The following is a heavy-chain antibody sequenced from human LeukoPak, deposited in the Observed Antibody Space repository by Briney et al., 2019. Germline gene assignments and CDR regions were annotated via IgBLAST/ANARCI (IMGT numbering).Heavy chain of an antibody. CDR3: ASLRDGYNSWYFDY. CDR1: GFTFSDYY. CDR2: ISSSSSYI. J-gene: IGHJ4*02. Sequence: GGSLRLSCAASGFTFSDYYMSWIRQAPGKGLEWVSSISSSSSYIYYADSVKGRFTISRDNAKNSLYLQMNSLRAEDTAVYYCASLRDGYNSWYFDYWGQGTLVTVSS. V-gene: IGHV3-11*06. D-gene: IGHD5-24*01.